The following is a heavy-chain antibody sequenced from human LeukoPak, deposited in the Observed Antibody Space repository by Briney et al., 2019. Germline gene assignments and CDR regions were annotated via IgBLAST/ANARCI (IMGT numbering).Heavy chain of an antibody. CDR3: ARDGEYYYDSSTDIGAFDI. V-gene: IGHV3-64D*06. CDR1: GFTFSNCA. J-gene: IGHJ3*02. CDR2: ISTDGGGT. D-gene: IGHD3-22*01. Sequence: GGSLRLSCSASGFTFSNCAMHWVRQAPGKGLEYVSAISTDGGGTYYADSVKGRFTISRDNSKDTLFLQMSSLRPEDTAVYYCARDGEYYYDSSTDIGAFDIWGQGTMVTVSS.